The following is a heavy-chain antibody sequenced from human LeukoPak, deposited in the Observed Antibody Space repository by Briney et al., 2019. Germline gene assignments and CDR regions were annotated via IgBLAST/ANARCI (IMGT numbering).Heavy chain of an antibody. D-gene: IGHD1-26*01. J-gene: IGHJ4*02. CDR3: ARDLKWNYFDY. V-gene: IGHV1-2*02. CDR2: INPNSGGT. CDR1: RYIFTGYY. Sequence: ASVKVSCKASRYIFTGYYMHWVRQAPGQGLEWMGWINPNSGGTNYAQKFQGRVTMTRDTSISTAYMELSRLRSDDTAVYYCARDLKWNYFDYWGQGTLVTVSS.